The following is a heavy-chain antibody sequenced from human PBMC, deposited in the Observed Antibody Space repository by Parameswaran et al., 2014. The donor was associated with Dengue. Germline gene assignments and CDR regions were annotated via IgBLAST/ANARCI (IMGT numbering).Heavy chain of an antibody. Sequence: WIRQPPGKGLEWIGYIYHTGNTSYNPSLKSRVTISIDRSRNHFSLKVTSVSAADTAVYFCASLYGSNSWGQGTLVTVSS. J-gene: IGHJ4*02. V-gene: IGHV4-30-2*01. CDR3: ASLYGSNS. D-gene: IGHD3-10*01. CDR2: IYHTGNT.